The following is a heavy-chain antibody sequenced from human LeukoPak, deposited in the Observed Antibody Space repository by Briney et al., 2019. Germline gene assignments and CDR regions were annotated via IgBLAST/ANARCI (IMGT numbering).Heavy chain of an antibody. V-gene: IGHV3-30*03. CDR1: GFTFSSYG. CDR2: ISYDGSNK. D-gene: IGHD5-24*01. Sequence: GRSLRLSCAASGFTFSSYGMHWVRQAPGKGLEWVAVISYDGSNKYYADSVKGRFTISRDNSKNTLYLQMNSLRAEDTAVYYCARARMATITVDYWGQGTLVTVSS. J-gene: IGHJ4*02. CDR3: ARARMATITVDY.